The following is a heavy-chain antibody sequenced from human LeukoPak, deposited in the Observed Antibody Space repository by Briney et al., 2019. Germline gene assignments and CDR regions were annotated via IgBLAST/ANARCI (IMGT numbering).Heavy chain of an antibody. CDR3: ARAQVGAPTDL. J-gene: IGHJ5*02. CDR1: GFPFSSYA. Sequence: GGSLRLSCAASGFPFSSYAMYWVRQAPGKGLVWVAGIHGGGGNISYADSVRGRFTISRDNAKDTLYLHVNSLRPEDTAVYYCARAQVGAPTDLWPQGTLVTVSS. V-gene: IGHV3-74*01. CDR2: IHGGGGNI. D-gene: IGHD1-26*01.